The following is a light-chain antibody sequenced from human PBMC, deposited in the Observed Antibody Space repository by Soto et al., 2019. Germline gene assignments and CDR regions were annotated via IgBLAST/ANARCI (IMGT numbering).Light chain of an antibody. J-gene: IGKJ4*01. Sequence: DIQMTQSPSSLSASVGDRVTITCRASQPIRTWVAWYQQKPDQAPKTLISAASTLESGVPSRFSGSGSGTDFTRTISSLEPAGFATGYCQQYQTHPLTSG. CDR3: QQYQTHPLT. CDR1: QPIRTW. CDR2: AAS. V-gene: IGKV1D-16*01.